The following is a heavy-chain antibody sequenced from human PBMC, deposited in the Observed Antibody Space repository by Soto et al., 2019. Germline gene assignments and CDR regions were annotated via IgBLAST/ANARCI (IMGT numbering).Heavy chain of an antibody. CDR1: GFTFSDYY. V-gene: IGHV3-11*06. Sequence: GGSLRLSCAASGFTFSDYYMSWIRQAPGKGLEWVSYISSSSSYTNYADSVKGRFTISRDNAKNSLYLQMNSLRAEDTAVYYCARDWYSSGGYCSSTSCPGGMDVWGQGTTVTVSS. CDR2: ISSSSSYT. D-gene: IGHD2-2*01. CDR3: ARDWYSSGGYCSSTSCPGGMDV. J-gene: IGHJ6*02.